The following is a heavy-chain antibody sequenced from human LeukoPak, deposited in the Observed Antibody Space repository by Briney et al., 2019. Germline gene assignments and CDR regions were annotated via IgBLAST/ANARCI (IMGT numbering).Heavy chain of an antibody. D-gene: IGHD5-12*01. CDR2: IIPIFGTA. J-gene: IGHJ3*02. CDR3: ARVGATIFAFDI. Sequence: ASVKVSCKASGGTFCSYAISWVRQAPGQGLEWMGGIIPIFGTANYAQKFQGRVTITTDESTSTAYMELSSLRSEDTAVYYCARVGATIFAFDIWGQGTMVTVSS. CDR1: GGTFCSYA. V-gene: IGHV1-69*05.